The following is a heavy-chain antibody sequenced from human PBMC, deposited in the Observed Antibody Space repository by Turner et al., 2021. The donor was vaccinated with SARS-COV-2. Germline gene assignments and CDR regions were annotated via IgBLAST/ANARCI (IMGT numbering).Heavy chain of an antibody. CDR3: ARQGGREVLLSDPFDI. V-gene: IGHV4-39*01. CDR2: IFYTGGT. J-gene: IGHJ3*02. CDR1: GYSLSSNHF. D-gene: IGHD1-26*01. Sequence: QLHLQESAPGLMRPSETLSLTCTVSGYSLSSNHFWGWSRQSQGKGLEWIGNIFYTGGTYYNPSLKGRVTISVATSKNQFSRRGTSVTAADTAVYYGARQGGREVLLSDPFDIWGQGTVVTISS.